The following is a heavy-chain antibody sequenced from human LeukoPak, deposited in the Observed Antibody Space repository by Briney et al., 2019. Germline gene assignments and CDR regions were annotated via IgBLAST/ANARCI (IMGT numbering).Heavy chain of an antibody. CDR1: GFTFSNYA. Sequence: PGGSLRLSCAASGFTFSNYAMHWVRQAPGKGLEYVSAISSDGDSTYYADSVKGRFTISRDNSKNTLSLQMGSLRAEDMAVYYCARVGYTSGWYDYWGQGTLVTVS. CDR3: ARVGYTSGWYDY. CDR2: ISSDGDST. V-gene: IGHV3-64*02. D-gene: IGHD6-19*01. J-gene: IGHJ4*02.